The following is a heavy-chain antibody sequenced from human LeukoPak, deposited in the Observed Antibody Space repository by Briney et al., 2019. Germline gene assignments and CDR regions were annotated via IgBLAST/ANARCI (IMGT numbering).Heavy chain of an antibody. V-gene: IGHV1-18*01. Sequence: ASVKVSCKASGYNFTTYGITWVRQAPGQGLEWMGWISGYNNNAKYAQNLQGRVTMTTDTSTSTAYMELRSLRSDDTAVYYCTREMFCRGDRCYRNPPDYWGQGTLVTVSP. CDR1: GYNFTTYG. D-gene: IGHD2-15*01. CDR3: TREMFCRGDRCYRNPPDY. CDR2: ISGYNNNA. J-gene: IGHJ4*02.